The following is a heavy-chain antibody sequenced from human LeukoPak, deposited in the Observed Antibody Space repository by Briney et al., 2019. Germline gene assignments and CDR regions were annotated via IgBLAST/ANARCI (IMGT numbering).Heavy chain of an antibody. Sequence: SQTLSLTCAISGDSVSSNSAAWNWIRQSPSRGLEWLGRTYYRSKWYNDYAVSVKSRITINPDTSKNQFSLRLNSVTPEDTAVYYCARDWSPGYYYGSEMGAFDIWGQGTMVTVSS. CDR3: ARDWSPGYYYGSEMGAFDI. D-gene: IGHD3-10*01. V-gene: IGHV6-1*01. J-gene: IGHJ3*02. CDR2: TYYRSKWYN. CDR1: GDSVSSNSAA.